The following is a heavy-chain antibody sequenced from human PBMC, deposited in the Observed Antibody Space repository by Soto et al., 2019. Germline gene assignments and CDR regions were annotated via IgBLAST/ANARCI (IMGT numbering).Heavy chain of an antibody. CDR1: GFTFSSYS. V-gene: IGHV3-21*01. CDR2: ISSSSSYI. Sequence: EVQLVESGGGLVKPGGSLRLSCAASGFTFSSYSMNWVRQAPGKGLEWVSSISSSSSYIYYADSVKGRFTISRDNAKNSLYLQMKSLRAEDTAVYYCARDTTTVSPRWYFDLWGRGTLVTVSS. CDR3: ARDTTTVSPRWYFDL. J-gene: IGHJ2*01. D-gene: IGHD4-17*01.